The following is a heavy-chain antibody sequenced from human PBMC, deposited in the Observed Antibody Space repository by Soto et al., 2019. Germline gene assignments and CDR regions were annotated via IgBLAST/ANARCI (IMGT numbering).Heavy chain of an antibody. J-gene: IGHJ4*02. CDR2: ISGSGDRT. Sequence: EAQLLESGGGLVQPGGSLRLSCAASGFIFSNYGMSWVRQAPGKGLEWVSSISGSGDRTHNADSVRGRFTISRDDSRNTLNLQMNSLRAEDTAIYFCATTKGYIDPFDLWGQGTLGTVSS. V-gene: IGHV3-23*01. CDR1: GFIFSNYG. CDR3: ATTKGYIDPFDL. D-gene: IGHD5-12*01.